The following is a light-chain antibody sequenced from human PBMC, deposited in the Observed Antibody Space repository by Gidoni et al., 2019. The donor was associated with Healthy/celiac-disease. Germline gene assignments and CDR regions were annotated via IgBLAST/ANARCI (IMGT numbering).Light chain of an antibody. CDR1: QSVRSN. CDR3: QQYNNWPPFT. CDR2: GAS. Sequence: IVMTQSPATLSVSPGERATLSCRASQSVRSNLAWYQQKPGQAPRLLIYGASTRATGIPARFSGSGSGTEFTLNISSLQSEDFAVYYCQQYNNWPPFTFGPGTKVEIK. V-gene: IGKV3-15*01. J-gene: IGKJ3*01.